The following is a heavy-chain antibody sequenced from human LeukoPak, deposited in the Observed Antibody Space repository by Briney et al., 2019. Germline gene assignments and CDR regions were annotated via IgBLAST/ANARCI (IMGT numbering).Heavy chain of an antibody. V-gene: IGHV1-46*01. D-gene: IGHD6-6*01. J-gene: IGHJ6*03. CDR3: ARDPDSSSSPHYYYMDV. CDR2: INPSGGST. Sequence: ASVQVSCKASGYTFTSYYMHWVRQAPGQGLEWMGIINPSGGSTSYAQKFQGRVTMTGDTSTSTVYMELSSLRSEDTAVYYCARDPDSSSSPHYYYMDVWGKGTTVTVSS. CDR1: GYTFTSYY.